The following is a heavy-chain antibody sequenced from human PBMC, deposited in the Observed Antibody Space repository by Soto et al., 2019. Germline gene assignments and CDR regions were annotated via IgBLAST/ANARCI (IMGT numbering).Heavy chain of an antibody. D-gene: IGHD2-15*01. J-gene: IGHJ4*02. CDR1: GGSISSYY. Sequence: SETLSLTCTVPGGSISSYYWSWIRQPPGKGLEWIGYIYYTGSTNYNPSLKSRVTISVDTSKNQFSLKLTSVTAADTAVYYCARFFPCSDGSCALDYWGQGTLVTVSS. V-gene: IGHV4-59*12. CDR2: IYYTGST. CDR3: ARFFPCSDGSCALDY.